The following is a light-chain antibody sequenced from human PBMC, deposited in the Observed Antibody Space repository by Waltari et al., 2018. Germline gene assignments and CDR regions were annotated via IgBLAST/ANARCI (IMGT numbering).Light chain of an antibody. V-gene: IGKV3-20*01. Sequence: EIVLTQSPGPLSLSPGERPTLPCRARQGVGKYLAWYQQRPGQAPRLLLYHASIRATGIPDRFSGSGFGTDFSLTISRLEPEDFAVYYCQKYDFLPATFGQGTTVEIK. CDR2: HAS. CDR3: QKYDFLPAT. CDR1: QGVGKY. J-gene: IGKJ1*01.